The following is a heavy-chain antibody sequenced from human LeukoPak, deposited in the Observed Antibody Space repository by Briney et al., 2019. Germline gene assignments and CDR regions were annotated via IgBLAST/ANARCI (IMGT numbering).Heavy chain of an antibody. J-gene: IGHJ6*02. Sequence: GGSLRLSCAASGFDFSSYGMHWVRQAPGKGLEGVAVISYDGRNTYYAESVKGRVTISRDNSKNTLYLQVNGLRTEDTAVYHCAKDLISSFYYYNGMDVWGQGTTVIVS. V-gene: IGHV3-30*18. CDR2: ISYDGRNT. CDR3: AKDLISSFYYYNGMDV. CDR1: GFDFSSYG. D-gene: IGHD3-16*02.